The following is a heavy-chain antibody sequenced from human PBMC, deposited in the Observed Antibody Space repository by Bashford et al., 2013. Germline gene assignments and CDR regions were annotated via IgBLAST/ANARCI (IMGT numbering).Heavy chain of an antibody. CDR2: ISAYNGDT. J-gene: IGHJ4*02. CDR1: GYTFTGYY. CDR3: ARIARQHLLYFFDY. V-gene: IGHV1-18*04. D-gene: IGHD6-13*01. Sequence: ASVKVSCKASGYTFTGYYMHWVRQAPGQGLEWMGWISAYNGDTNYAQKFQGRVTMTTDTSTNTAYMELRSLRSDDTAVYYCARIARQHLLYFFDYWGQGTLVTVSS.